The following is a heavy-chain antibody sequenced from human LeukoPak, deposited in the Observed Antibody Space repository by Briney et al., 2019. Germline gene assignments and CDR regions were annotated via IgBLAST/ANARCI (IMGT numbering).Heavy chain of an antibody. Sequence: GGSLRLSCTASGFTFGDYAMSWFRQAPGKGLEWVGFIRSKAYGGTTEYAASVKGRFTISRDDSKSIAYLQMNSLKTEDTAVYYCTRESSSWTLDYWGQGTLVTVSS. V-gene: IGHV3-49*03. J-gene: IGHJ4*02. D-gene: IGHD6-13*01. CDR1: GFTFGDYA. CDR2: IRSKAYGGTT. CDR3: TRESSSWTLDY.